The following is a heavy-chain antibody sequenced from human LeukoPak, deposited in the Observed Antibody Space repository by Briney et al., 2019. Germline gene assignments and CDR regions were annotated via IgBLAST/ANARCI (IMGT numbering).Heavy chain of an antibody. J-gene: IGHJ5*02. V-gene: IGHV5-51*01. CDR2: IYPGDSNT. CDR3: ARQKNIADWFAP. Sequence: LGESLKISCKGSGYSFTSYWIAWVRQMPGKGLEWMGSIYPGDSNTRYNPSFQGQVTMSADKSISTAYLQWGSLRASDIAIYYCARQKNIADWFAPWGKGTLVTVSS. CDR1: GYSFTSYW. D-gene: IGHD2/OR15-2a*01.